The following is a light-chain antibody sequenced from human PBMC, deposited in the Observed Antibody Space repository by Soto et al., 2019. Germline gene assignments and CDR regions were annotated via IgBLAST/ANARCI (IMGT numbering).Light chain of an antibody. CDR2: DAS. CDR3: QQRRNGPPT. J-gene: IGKJ5*01. V-gene: IGKV3-11*01. Sequence: EIVLTQSPATLSLSPGERATLSCRASQSVSSYLAWYQQKPGQAPRLLIYDASNRATGIPARFSGSGSGTNFTLTISSLEPEDFAVYYCQQRRNGPPTFGQGTRLEI. CDR1: QSVSSY.